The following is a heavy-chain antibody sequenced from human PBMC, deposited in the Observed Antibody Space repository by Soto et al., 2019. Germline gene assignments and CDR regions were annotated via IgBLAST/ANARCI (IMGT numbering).Heavy chain of an antibody. Sequence: GGSLRLSCAASGFTFSSYGMHWVRQAPGKGLEWVAVISYDGSNKYYADSVKGRFTISRDNSKNTLYLQMNSLRAEDTAVYYCAKQGGSWLRKTQPHFDYWGQGTLVTVSS. CDR3: AKQGGSWLRKTQPHFDY. D-gene: IGHD2-15*01. CDR1: GFTFSSYG. V-gene: IGHV3-30*18. J-gene: IGHJ4*02. CDR2: ISYDGSNK.